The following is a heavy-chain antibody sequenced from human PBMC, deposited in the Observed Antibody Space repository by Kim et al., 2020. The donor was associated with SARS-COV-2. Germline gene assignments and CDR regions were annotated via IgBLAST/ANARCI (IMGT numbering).Heavy chain of an antibody. D-gene: IGHD1-26*01. CDR3: ARVRSPRTYSGSYKRGNAFDI. Sequence: GSLSLTCAVYGGSFSGYYWSWIRQPPGKGLEWIGEINHSGSTNYNPSLKSRVTISVDTSKNQFSLKLSSVTAADTAVYYCARVRSPRTYSGSYKRGNAFDIWGQGTMVTVSS. CDR2: INHSGST. J-gene: IGHJ3*02. CDR1: GGSFSGYY. V-gene: IGHV4-34*01.